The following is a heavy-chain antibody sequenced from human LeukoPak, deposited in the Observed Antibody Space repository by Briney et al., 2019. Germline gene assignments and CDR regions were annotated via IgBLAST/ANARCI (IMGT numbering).Heavy chain of an antibody. D-gene: IGHD5-18*01. V-gene: IGHV3-7*01. Sequence: GALRVSCSASGFIFSSYWLIWVRHAPGRGLDWVANINQDGRERYYVDSVKGRCTISRDNVKNSLHPKMNSVTAEDTAVSYCARDGHQHQWLPRGPPPVMDVWGQGTTVTVPS. CDR1: GFIFSSYW. CDR3: ARDGHQHQWLPRGPPPVMDV. J-gene: IGHJ6*02. CDR2: INQDGRER.